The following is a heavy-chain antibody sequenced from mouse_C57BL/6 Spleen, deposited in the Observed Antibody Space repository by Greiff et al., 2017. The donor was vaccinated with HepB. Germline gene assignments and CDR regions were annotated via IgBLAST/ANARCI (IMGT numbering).Heavy chain of an antibody. CDR1: GYTFTDYE. J-gene: IGHJ2*01. CDR3: TGYDYQYYFDY. D-gene: IGHD2-4*01. CDR2: IDPETGGT. V-gene: IGHV1-15*01. Sequence: VQLQQSGAELVRPGASVTLSCKASGYTFTDYEMHWVKQTPVHGLEWIGAIDPETGGTAYNQKFKGKAILTADKSSSTAYMELRSLTSEDSAVYYCTGYDYQYYFDYWGQGTTLTVSS.